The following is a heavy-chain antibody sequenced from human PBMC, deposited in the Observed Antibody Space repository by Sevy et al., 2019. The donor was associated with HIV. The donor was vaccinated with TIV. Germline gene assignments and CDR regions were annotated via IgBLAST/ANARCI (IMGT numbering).Heavy chain of an antibody. Sequence: GGSLRLSCAASGFTFSGSAMHWVRQASGKGLEWVGRIRSKANSYATAYAASVKGRFTISRDDSKNTAYLQMNSLKTEDTAVYYCTRYRINGGSGSYFDYWGQGTLVTVSS. V-gene: IGHV3-73*01. J-gene: IGHJ4*02. CDR2: IRSKANSYAT. D-gene: IGHD3-10*01. CDR3: TRYRINGGSGSYFDY. CDR1: GFTFSGSA.